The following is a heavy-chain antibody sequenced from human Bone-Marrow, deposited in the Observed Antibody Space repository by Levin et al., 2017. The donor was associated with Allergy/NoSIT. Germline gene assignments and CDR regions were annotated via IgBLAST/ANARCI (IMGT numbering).Heavy chain of an antibody. D-gene: IGHD6-19*01. CDR2: ISASGGST. V-gene: IGHV3-23*01. CDR3: AKDATQWPAIVDY. Sequence: PGGSLRLSCAASGFTFSGSAMSWVRQSPVRGLEWVSTISASGGSTYYADSVEGRFTISRDNSKNTLYLQMNSLTAEDTAIYYCAKDATQWPAIVDYWGQGNLVTVSS. J-gene: IGHJ4*02. CDR1: GFTFSGSA.